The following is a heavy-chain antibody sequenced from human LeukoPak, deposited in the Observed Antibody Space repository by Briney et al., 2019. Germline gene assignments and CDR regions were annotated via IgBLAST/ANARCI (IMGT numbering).Heavy chain of an antibody. CDR3: ARNYDSSGYYYVGY. CDR1: GGSISSGGYS. D-gene: IGHD3-22*01. CDR2: IYHSGRT. J-gene: IGHJ4*02. Sequence: SETLSLTCAVSGGSISSGGYSWSWIRQPPGKGLEWIGYIYHSGRTYYNPSLKSRVTISIDRSKNQFSLRLSSVTAADSAVYYCARNYDSSGYYYVGYWGQGTLVTVSS. V-gene: IGHV4-30-2*01.